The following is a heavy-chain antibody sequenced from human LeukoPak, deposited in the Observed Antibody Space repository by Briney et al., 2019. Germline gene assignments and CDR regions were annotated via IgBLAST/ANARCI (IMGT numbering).Heavy chain of an antibody. CDR1: GHSFSSYA. D-gene: IGHD2-15*01. CDR2: IIPIFGTA. Sequence: SVKVSCKVSGHSFSSYAISWVRQAPGQGLEWMGGIIPIFGTANYAQKFQGRVTITADESTSTAYMELSSLRSEDTAVYYCATDEVVVAATGMDVWGKGTTVTVS. CDR3: ATDEVVVAATGMDV. J-gene: IGHJ6*03. V-gene: IGHV1-69*13.